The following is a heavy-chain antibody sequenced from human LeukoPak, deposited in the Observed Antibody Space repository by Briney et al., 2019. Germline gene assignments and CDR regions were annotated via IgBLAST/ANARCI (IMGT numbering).Heavy chain of an antibody. CDR3: ARPLDAVAGTSSDY. Sequence: GESLKISFKGSGYSFTSYWIGWVRLMPGKGLEWMGIIYPGDSDTRYSPSFQGQVTISADRSISTTYLQWSSLKASGTAMYYCARPLDAVAGTSSDYWGQGTLVTVSS. J-gene: IGHJ4*02. CDR2: IYPGDSDT. V-gene: IGHV5-51*01. D-gene: IGHD6-19*01. CDR1: GYSFTSYW.